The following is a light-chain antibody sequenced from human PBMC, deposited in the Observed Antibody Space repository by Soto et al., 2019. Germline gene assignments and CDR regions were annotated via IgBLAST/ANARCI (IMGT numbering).Light chain of an antibody. V-gene: IGKV1-5*01. Sequence: IHMTHSPSTLSASVLYRVTITCLASQSISSWLAWYQQKPGKAPKLLIYDASSLESGVPSRFSGSGSGTEFTLTISSLQPDDFATYYCQQYNSYRGTFGQGTKVDIK. CDR1: QSISSW. CDR3: QQYNSYRGT. CDR2: DAS. J-gene: IGKJ1*01.